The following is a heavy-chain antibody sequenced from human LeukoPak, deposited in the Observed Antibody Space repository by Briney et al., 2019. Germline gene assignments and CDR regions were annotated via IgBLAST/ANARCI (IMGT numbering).Heavy chain of an antibody. V-gene: IGHV3-23*01. J-gene: IGHJ5*02. CDR3: VVSDFWSGYYDHNWFDP. D-gene: IGHD3-3*01. CDR2: INGAGSDT. CDR1: GFTFNTYA. Sequence: QPGGSLRLSCAASGFTFNTYAMHWVRQAPGKGLIWVSSINGAGSDTYYADSVKGRFSISRDNSRRTLYLQMSSLRAEDTATYYCVVSDFWSGYYDHNWFDPWGQGILVTVSS.